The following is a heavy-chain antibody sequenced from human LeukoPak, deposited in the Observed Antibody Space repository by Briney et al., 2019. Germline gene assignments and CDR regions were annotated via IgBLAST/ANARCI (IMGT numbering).Heavy chain of an antibody. D-gene: IGHD3-22*01. CDR3: AKRFESRSFDY. Sequence: GGSLRLSCAASGFTFTSYAMSWVRQAPGKGLEWVSALSGSGATTYYADSVKGRFNISRDNSKNTLYLQMNSLRAEDTAVYYCAKRFESRSFDYWGQGALVTVSS. J-gene: IGHJ4*02. V-gene: IGHV3-23*01. CDR2: LSGSGATT. CDR1: GFTFTSYA.